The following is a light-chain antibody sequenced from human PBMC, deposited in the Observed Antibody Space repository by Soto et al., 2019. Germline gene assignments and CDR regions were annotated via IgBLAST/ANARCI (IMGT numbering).Light chain of an antibody. J-gene: IGKJ2*01. CDR3: QQYGSSQYT. V-gene: IGKV3-20*01. CDR1: QSVSSSY. CDR2: GAS. Sequence: EIVLTQSPGTLSLSPGERATLSCRASQSVSSSYLACYQQKPGQAPRLLIYGASSRATGIPDRFSGSGSGTDFTLTMSRLEPEDFAVYYCQQYGSSQYTFGQGTKLEIK.